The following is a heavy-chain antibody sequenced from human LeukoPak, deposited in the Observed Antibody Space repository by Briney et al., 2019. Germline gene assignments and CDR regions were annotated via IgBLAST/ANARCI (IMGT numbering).Heavy chain of an antibody. J-gene: IGHJ4*02. CDR3: ARHVWGSYRYFDY. CDR1: GGSISSSSYY. Sequence: SETLSLTCTVSGGSISSSSYYWGWIRQPPGKGLEWIGSIYYSGSTYYNPSLKSRVTISADTSKNQFSLKLSSVTAADTAVYYCARHVWGSYRYFDYWRQGTLVTVSS. V-gene: IGHV4-39*01. CDR2: IYYSGST. D-gene: IGHD3-16*02.